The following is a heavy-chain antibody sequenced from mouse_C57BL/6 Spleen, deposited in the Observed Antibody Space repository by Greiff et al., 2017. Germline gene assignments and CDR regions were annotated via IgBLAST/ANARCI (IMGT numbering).Heavy chain of an antibody. J-gene: IGHJ2*01. D-gene: IGHD2-4*01. Sequence: EVKVVESGGDLVKPGGSLKLSCAASGFTFSSYGMSWVRQTPDKRLEWVATISSGGSYTYYPDSVKGRFTISRDNAKNTLYLQMSSLKSEDTAMYYCARGGDYDSGYYFDYWGQGTTLTVSS. V-gene: IGHV5-6*01. CDR2: ISSGGSYT. CDR1: GFTFSSYG. CDR3: ARGGDYDSGYYFDY.